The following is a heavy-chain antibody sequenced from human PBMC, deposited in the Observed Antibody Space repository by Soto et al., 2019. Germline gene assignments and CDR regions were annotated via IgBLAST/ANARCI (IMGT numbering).Heavy chain of an antibody. Sequence: EIQLLESGGGLIQPGGSLRLSCAASGFTFSSYAMTWVRQTPGKGLEWLSSISANGAGTYYADSVGGRFSISRDNSKNTLYLHMNSLRAEDTAIYYCAKDRTRAIAVADIWFDPWGQGSLVTVSS. CDR2: ISANGAGT. J-gene: IGHJ5*02. V-gene: IGHV3-23*01. CDR1: GFTFSSYA. D-gene: IGHD6-19*01. CDR3: AKDRTRAIAVADIWFDP.